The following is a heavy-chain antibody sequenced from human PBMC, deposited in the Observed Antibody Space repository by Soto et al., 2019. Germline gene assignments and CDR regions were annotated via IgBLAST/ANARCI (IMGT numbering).Heavy chain of an antibody. J-gene: IGHJ6*02. CDR1: GFTFSSYG. CDR2: IWYDGSNK. Sequence: GGSLRLSCAASGFTFSSYGMHWVRQAPGKGLEWVAVIWYDGSNKYYADSVKGRFTISRDNSKNTLYLQMNSLRAEDTAVYYCARGGKLTGDVNYYYYGMDVWGQGTTVTVSS. V-gene: IGHV3-33*01. CDR3: ARGGKLTGDVNYYYYGMDV. D-gene: IGHD7-27*01.